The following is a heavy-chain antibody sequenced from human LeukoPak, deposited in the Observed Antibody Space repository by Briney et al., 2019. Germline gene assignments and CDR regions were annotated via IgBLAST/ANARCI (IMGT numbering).Heavy chain of an antibody. CDR2: ISSSSSYI. V-gene: IGHV3-21*01. D-gene: IGHD4-17*01. CDR1: GFTFSSYS. J-gene: IGHJ4*02. CDR3: ASGVSYGDYVFDY. Sequence: GGSLRLSCAASGFTFSSYSMDWVRQAPGKGLEWVSSISSSSSYIYYADSVKGRFTISRDNAKNSLYLQMNSLRAEDTAVYYCASGVSYGDYVFDYWGQGTLVTVSS.